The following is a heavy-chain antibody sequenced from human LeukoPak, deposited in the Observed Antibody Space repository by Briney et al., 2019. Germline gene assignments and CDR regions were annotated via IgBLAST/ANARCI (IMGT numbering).Heavy chain of an antibody. CDR1: GYTFTGYY. J-gene: IGHJ4*02. Sequence: ASVKVSCKASGYTFTGYYMHWVRQAPGQGLEWMGWINPDSGGTNYAQKFQGRVTMTRDTSISTAYMELSRLRSDDTAVYYCARDLSLRGKYSSGWYRDYWGQGTLVTVSS. CDR3: ARDLSLRGKYSSGWYRDY. D-gene: IGHD6-19*01. CDR2: INPDSGGT. V-gene: IGHV1-2*02.